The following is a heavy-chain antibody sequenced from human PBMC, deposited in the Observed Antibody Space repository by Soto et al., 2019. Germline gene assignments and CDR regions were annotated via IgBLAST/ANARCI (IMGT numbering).Heavy chain of an antibody. CDR2: ISYDGSNK. CDR3: AKDALLWCENQDLISVRRKRSSDL. D-gene: IGHD2-21*01. J-gene: IGHJ2*01. Sequence: PGGALRDCNAASGVIFSSYGTHGGRQPPEKGLEWVAVISYDGSNKYYADSVKSRFTISRDNSKNTLYLQMNSLRDEDTAEYYCAKDALLWCENQDLISVRRKRSSDL. V-gene: IGHV3-30*18. CDR1: GVIFSSYG.